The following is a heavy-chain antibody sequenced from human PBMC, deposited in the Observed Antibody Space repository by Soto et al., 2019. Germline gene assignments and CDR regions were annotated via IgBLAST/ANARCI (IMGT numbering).Heavy chain of an antibody. CDR3: VRGKVGTNPNWLDP. CDR2: IYLSGST. Sequence: EVQLVESGGGLVQPGGSLRLSCAASGFSVSSSYLYWVRRAPGKGLEWVSSIYLSGSTYYTDSVKGRFSISRDNSKNTLYLQMNSLGAEDTAIYYCVRGKVGTNPNWLDPWGQGSLVTVSS. J-gene: IGHJ5*02. D-gene: IGHD2-21*02. V-gene: IGHV3-66*01. CDR1: GFSVSSSY.